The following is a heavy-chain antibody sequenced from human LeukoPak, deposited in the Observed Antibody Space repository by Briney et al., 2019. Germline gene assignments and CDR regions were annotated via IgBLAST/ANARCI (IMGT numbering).Heavy chain of an antibody. CDR3: ARDAMDWNDGYFDY. D-gene: IGHD1-1*01. CDR1: GFTFSSYA. Sequence: GGSLRLSCAASGFTFSSYAMHWVRQAPGKGLEWVAVISYDGSNKYYADSVKGRFTISGDNAKNSLYLQMNSLRAEDTAVYYCARDAMDWNDGYFDYWGQGTLVTVSS. J-gene: IGHJ4*02. V-gene: IGHV3-30-3*01. CDR2: ISYDGSNK.